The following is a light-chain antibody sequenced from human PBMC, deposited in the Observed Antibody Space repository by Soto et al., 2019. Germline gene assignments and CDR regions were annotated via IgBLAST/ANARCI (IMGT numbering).Light chain of an antibody. CDR2: KAS. J-gene: IGKJ1*01. Sequence: DIQMAESPSTLSGSVGDRVTMTCRASQTISSWLAWDQRKPGKAPKLLIYKASTLKSGVPSRFSGSGSGTEFTLTISSLQPDDFAPYYCQHYNSYSEAFGQGTKVDI. CDR1: QTISSW. V-gene: IGKV1-5*03. CDR3: QHYNSYSEA.